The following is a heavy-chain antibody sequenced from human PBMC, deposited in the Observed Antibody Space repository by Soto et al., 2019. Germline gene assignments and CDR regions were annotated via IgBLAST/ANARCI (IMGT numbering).Heavy chain of an antibody. D-gene: IGHD2-15*01. CDR1: GGSISSADYY. Sequence: SETLSLTCTVSGGSISSADYYWSWIRQPPGKGLEWIGYIFYSGITYYNPSLKSPFTISVDTSKNQFSLRLYSVTAADTAVYYCARGRCSGGTCYLWDVWGQGTTVTVSS. CDR3: ARGRCSGGTCYLWDV. CDR2: IFYSGIT. V-gene: IGHV4-30-4*01. J-gene: IGHJ6*02.